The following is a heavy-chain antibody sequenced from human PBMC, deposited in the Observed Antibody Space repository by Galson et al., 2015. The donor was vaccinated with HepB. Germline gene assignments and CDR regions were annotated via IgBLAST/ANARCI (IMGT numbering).Heavy chain of an antibody. CDR3: ARDLWAGRVAAADDYFDY. D-gene: IGHD6-13*01. J-gene: IGHJ4*02. CDR1: GYTFTSYG. CDR2: ISAYNGNT. V-gene: IGHV1-18*04. Sequence: SVKVSCKASGYTFTSYGISWVRQAPGQGLEWMGWISAYNGNTNYAQKLQGRVTMTTDTSTSTAYMELRSLRSDDTAVYYCARDLWAGRVAAADDYFDYWGQGTLVTVSS.